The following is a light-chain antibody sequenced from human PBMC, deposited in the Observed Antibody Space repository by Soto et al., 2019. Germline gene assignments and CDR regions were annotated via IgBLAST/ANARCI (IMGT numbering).Light chain of an antibody. CDR2: DVT. CDR3: SSYTTGSTLVV. V-gene: IGLV2-14*03. J-gene: IGLJ2*01. Sequence: QSALTQPASVSGSPGQSITISCTGTSSDVGAYNYVSWYQQHPGKAPKLTIYDVTNRPSGVSNRFSGSKSGNTASLTISGRQAEDEADYYCSSYTTGSTLVVFGGGTKLTVL. CDR1: SSDVGAYNY.